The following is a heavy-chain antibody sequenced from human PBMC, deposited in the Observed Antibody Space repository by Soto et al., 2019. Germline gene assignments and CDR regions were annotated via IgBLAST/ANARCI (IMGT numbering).Heavy chain of an antibody. Sequence: EVQLVESGGGLVKPGGSLRLSCAASGFTFSSYSMNWVRQAPGKGLEWVSSISSSSSYIYYAYSVKGRFTISRDKAKNSLYLQMNSLRAEDTAVYYCARDRYSSSSSYYYYGMDVWGQGTTVTVSS. CDR1: GFTFSSYS. CDR3: ARDRYSSSSSYYYYGMDV. V-gene: IGHV3-21*01. CDR2: ISSSSSYI. D-gene: IGHD6-6*01. J-gene: IGHJ6*02.